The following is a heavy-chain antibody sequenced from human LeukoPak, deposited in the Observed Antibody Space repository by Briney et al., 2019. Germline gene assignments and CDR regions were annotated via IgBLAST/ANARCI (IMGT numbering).Heavy chain of an antibody. D-gene: IGHD6-13*01. V-gene: IGHV1-2*02. Sequence: ASVKVSFKASGYIFTDYYMHWVRQAPGQGLEWMGWINPNNGGTKSAQKFQGRVTMTRDTSISTAYMELSSLRSDDTAICYCARGAEQQRLAHFDYWGQGTLVTVSS. J-gene: IGHJ4*02. CDR3: ARGAEQQRLAHFDY. CDR1: GYIFTDYY. CDR2: INPNNGGT.